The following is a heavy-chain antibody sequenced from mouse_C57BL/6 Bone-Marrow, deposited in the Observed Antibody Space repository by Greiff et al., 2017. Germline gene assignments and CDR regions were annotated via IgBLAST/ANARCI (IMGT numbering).Heavy chain of an antibody. Sequence: QVQLQQSGAELARPGASVKLSCKASGYTFTSYGISWVKQRTGQGLEWIGYIYPGDGSTKYNEKFKGKATLTADTSSSTAYMQLNSLTSEDSAVYVRSSLYGLDYWGQGTLVTVSS. CDR2: IYPGDGST. J-gene: IGHJ4*01. CDR1: GYTFTSYG. CDR3: SSLYGLDY. V-gene: IGHV1-81*01.